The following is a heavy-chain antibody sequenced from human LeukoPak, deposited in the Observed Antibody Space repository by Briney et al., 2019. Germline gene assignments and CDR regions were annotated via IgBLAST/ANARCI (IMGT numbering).Heavy chain of an antibody. Sequence: SETLSLTCTVSGGSISSGGYYWSWIRQHPGKGLEWIGYIYYSGSTYYNPSLKSRVTISVDTSKNQFSLKLSSVTAADTAVYYCASTDECRDGYNYCVDYWGQGTLVTVSS. J-gene: IGHJ4*02. V-gene: IGHV4-31*03. D-gene: IGHD5-24*01. CDR1: GGSISSGGYY. CDR3: ASTDECRDGYNYCVDY. CDR2: IYYSGST.